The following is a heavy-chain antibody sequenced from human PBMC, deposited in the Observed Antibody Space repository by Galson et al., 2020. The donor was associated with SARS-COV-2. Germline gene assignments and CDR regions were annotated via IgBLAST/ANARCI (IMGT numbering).Heavy chain of an antibody. J-gene: IGHJ4*02. CDR3: AKDTTPPGTSGWYPRIFDH. V-gene: IGHV3-23*01. CDR1: GFIFSDYA. Sequence: GESLKISCAASGFIFSDYAMSWVRQAPGKGLEWVSAISSTGRTTYYADSVKGRFTIPRDNSQNTVLLQMNSLRAEDTAVYYCAKDTTPPGTSGWYPRIFDHWGQGSLVTVSS. D-gene: IGHD6-19*01. CDR2: ISSTGRTT.